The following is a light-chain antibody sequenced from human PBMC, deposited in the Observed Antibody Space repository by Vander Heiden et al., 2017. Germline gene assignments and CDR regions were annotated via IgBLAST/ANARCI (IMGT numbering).Light chain of an antibody. J-gene: IGKJ4*01. Sequence: EVVVTQQSPAPLSSSAGRSALLSSAASRVVSSYLAWYQQKPGQAPRLLIYGASSRATGIPDRFSGSGSGTEFTLTISRLESEDFAVYYCHQYSISPLTFGGGTKVEIK. CDR1: RVVSSY. V-gene: IGKV3-20*01. CDR2: GAS. CDR3: HQYSISPLT.